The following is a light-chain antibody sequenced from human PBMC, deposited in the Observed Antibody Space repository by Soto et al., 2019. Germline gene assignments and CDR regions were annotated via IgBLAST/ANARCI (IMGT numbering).Light chain of an antibody. Sequence: QSVLTQPASVSGSPGQSITISCTGTSSDVGGYNYVSWYQQHPGKAPKLMIYEVSNRPSGVSNRFSGSKSGNTASLTISGRQAEDEADYYCSSYTSSSTLVVFGGGTKVTVL. J-gene: IGLJ2*01. CDR3: SSYTSSSTLVV. CDR2: EVS. V-gene: IGLV2-14*01. CDR1: SSDVGGYNY.